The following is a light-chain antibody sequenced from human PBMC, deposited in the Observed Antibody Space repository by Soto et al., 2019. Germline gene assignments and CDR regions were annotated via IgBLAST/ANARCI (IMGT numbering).Light chain of an antibody. Sequence: TLAPGGRATIYSKTSQNVSSSYLDWYQQKPGKAPSLLIYSASSMATGIPDRFSGSGSGTDFTLTISRLEPEDFAAYYCQQSGSEPQPFGQGTKVHIK. CDR2: SAS. CDR1: QNVSSSY. V-gene: IGKV3-20*01. J-gene: IGKJ1*01. CDR3: QQSGSEPQP.